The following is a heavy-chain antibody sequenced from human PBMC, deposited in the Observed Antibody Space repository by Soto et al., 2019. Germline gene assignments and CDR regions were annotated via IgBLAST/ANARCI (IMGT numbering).Heavy chain of an antibody. V-gene: IGHV3-21*01. J-gene: IGHJ6*02. CDR3: ATSLEVPWYDYAMDV. CDR1: GFVFSGYS. Sequence: EVQLVESGGSLVKPGGSLRLSCAASGFVFSGYSMYWVRQAPGKGLEWVSSISGSSNYIDYADSVKGRFTISRDNAKNSLSLQMNSLRAEDTAVYYCATSLEVPWYDYAMDVWGQGTTVTVSS. CDR2: ISGSSNYI. D-gene: IGHD2-2*01.